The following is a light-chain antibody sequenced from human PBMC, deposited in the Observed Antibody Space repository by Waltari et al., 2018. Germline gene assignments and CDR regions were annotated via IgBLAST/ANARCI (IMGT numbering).Light chain of an antibody. CDR1: QGIGNN. CDR3: QQGYSYPLT. J-gene: IGKJ4*01. V-gene: IGKV1-39*01. CDR2: RAS. Sequence: DIQMTQSPSSLSASVGDTVTITCQASQGIGNNLNWYQQKTGKAPKLLIYRASSLQSGIPSRFSGRGSGTDFTLTINRLQPEDFATYYCQQGYSYPLTFGGGTKVEIK.